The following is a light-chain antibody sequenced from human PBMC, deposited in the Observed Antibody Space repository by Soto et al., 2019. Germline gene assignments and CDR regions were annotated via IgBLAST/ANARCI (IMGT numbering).Light chain of an antibody. Sequence: EIVMTQSSATLSVSLGERATLSCRASQSVSNNLAWYQQKPGQTPRLLIYGASTRATGVPARFSGSGSGAEFTLTISSLQSEDFAVYYCQQYNNWPLTFGGGTKVEIK. V-gene: IGKV3-15*01. CDR3: QQYNNWPLT. CDR2: GAS. J-gene: IGKJ4*01. CDR1: QSVSNN.